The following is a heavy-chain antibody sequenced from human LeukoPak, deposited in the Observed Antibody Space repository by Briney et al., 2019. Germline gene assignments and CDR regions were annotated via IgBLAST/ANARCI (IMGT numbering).Heavy chain of an antibody. D-gene: IGHD6-13*01. J-gene: IGHJ4*02. V-gene: IGHV4-59*08. CDR1: GGSISSHY. CDR3: ASRGYSSSWYYFDY. CDR2: IYYSGST. Sequence: SETLSLTCTVSGGSISSHYWSWIRQPPGKGLEWIGYIYYSGSTNYNPSLKSRVTISVDTSKNQFSLKLSSVTAAGTAVYYCASRGYSSSWYYFDYWGQGTLVTVSS.